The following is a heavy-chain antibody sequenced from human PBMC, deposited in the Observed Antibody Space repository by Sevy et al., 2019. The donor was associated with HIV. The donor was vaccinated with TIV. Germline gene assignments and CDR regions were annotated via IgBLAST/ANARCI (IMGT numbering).Heavy chain of an antibody. CDR1: GFTFSTYA. Sequence: GGSLRLSCAASGFTFSTYAMSWVRQAPGKGLEWVSGISGSGISIYYAGSVKGRFTISRDNSKNTLILQMNSLRAEDTAIYHCAKELPGYQYDSSGNLDTWGQGRLVTVSS. CDR2: ISGSGISI. CDR3: AKELPGYQYDSSGNLDT. V-gene: IGHV3-23*01. J-gene: IGHJ5*02. D-gene: IGHD6-19*01.